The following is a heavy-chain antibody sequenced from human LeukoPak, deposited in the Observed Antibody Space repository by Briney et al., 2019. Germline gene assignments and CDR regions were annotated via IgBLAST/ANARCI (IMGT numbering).Heavy chain of an antibody. J-gene: IGHJ4*02. CDR3: ATVDTEHYFDY. CDR2: IYSGGST. Sequence: GGSLRLSCAASGFTVSSNYMSWVRQAPGKGLEWVSVIYSGGSTYYADSVKGRFTISRDNSKNTLYLQMNSLRAEDTAVYYCATVDTEHYFDYWGQGTLVTVSS. V-gene: IGHV3-66*01. D-gene: IGHD5-18*01. CDR1: GFTVSSNY.